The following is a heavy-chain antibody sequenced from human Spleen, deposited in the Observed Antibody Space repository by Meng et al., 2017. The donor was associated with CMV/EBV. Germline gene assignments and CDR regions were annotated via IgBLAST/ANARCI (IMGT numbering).Heavy chain of an antibody. CDR1: GFTFSSYS. CDR2: ISSSSSYI. CDR3: ARDLPIRPELLELPIPDYYGMDV. Sequence: GGSLRLSCAASGFTFSSYSMNWVRQAPGKGLEWVSSISSSSSYIYYADSVKGRFTISRDNAKNSLYLQMNSLRAEDTAVYYCARDLPIRPELLELPIPDYYGMDVWGQGTTVTVSS. D-gene: IGHD1-7*01. V-gene: IGHV3-21*01. J-gene: IGHJ6*02.